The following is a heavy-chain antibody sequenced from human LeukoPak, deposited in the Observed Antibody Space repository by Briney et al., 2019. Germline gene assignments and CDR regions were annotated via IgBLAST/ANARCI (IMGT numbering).Heavy chain of an antibody. Sequence: PGGSLRRSCTASGFTVSSNYMSWVRQAPGKGLGWVSVIYSGGSTYYADSVKGRFTISRDNSKNTLYLQMNSPRAEDTAVYYCATEGYSGYDSVYWGQGTLVTVSS. D-gene: IGHD5-12*01. J-gene: IGHJ4*02. CDR1: GFTVSSNY. CDR3: ATEGYSGYDSVY. CDR2: IYSGGST. V-gene: IGHV3-66*02.